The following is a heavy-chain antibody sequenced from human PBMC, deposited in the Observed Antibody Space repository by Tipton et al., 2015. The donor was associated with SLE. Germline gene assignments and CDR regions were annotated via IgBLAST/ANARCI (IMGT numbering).Heavy chain of an antibody. CDR2: IYTSGST. CDR3: ARGGYSGYDPSGSGSFDY. Sequence: TLSLTCTVSGGSISSYYWSRIRQPPGKGLEWIGYIYTSGSTNYNPSLKSRVTISVDTSKNQFSLKLSSVTAADTAVYYCARGGYSGYDPSGSGSFDYWGQGTLVTVSS. D-gene: IGHD5-12*01. J-gene: IGHJ4*02. V-gene: IGHV4-4*08. CDR1: GGSISSYY.